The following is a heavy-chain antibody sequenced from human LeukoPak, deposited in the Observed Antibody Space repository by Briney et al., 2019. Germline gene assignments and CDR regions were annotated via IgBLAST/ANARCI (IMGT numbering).Heavy chain of an antibody. CDR3: ARDPPGVAAMDNWFDP. Sequence: GGSLRLSCAASGFTFSSYSMNWVRQAPGKGLEWVSSISSSSSYIYYADSVKGRFTISRDNAKNSLYLQMNSLRAEDTAVYYCARDPPGVAAMDNWFDPWGQGTLVTVSS. V-gene: IGHV3-21*01. J-gene: IGHJ5*02. CDR1: GFTFSSYS. CDR2: ISSSSSYI. D-gene: IGHD2-15*01.